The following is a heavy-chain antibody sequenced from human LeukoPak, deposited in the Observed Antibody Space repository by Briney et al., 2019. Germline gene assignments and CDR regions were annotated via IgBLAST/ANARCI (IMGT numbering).Heavy chain of an antibody. Sequence: GGSLRLSCAASGFTFSSYAMHWVRQAPGKGPEWVAVISYDGSNKYYADSVKGRFTISRDNSKNTLYLQMNSLRAEDTAVYYCARDFEGITYYDFWSGYSLDYWGQGTLVTVSS. V-gene: IGHV3-30-3*01. D-gene: IGHD3-3*01. CDR2: ISYDGSNK. CDR3: ARDFEGITYYDFWSGYSLDY. J-gene: IGHJ4*02. CDR1: GFTFSSYA.